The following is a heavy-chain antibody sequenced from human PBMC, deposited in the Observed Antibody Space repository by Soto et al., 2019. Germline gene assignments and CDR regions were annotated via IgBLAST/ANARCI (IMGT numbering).Heavy chain of an antibody. D-gene: IGHD3-9*01. V-gene: IGHV4-59*01. J-gene: IGHJ4*02. CDR3: ARHPGYYDILTGYTTYYFDY. CDR2: IYYSGST. CDR1: GGSISNYY. Sequence: PSETLSLTCIVSGGSISNYYWSWIRQPPGKGLEWIGYIYYSGSTNYNPSLQSRVTISVDTSKNQFSLKLSSVTAADTAVYYCARHPGYYDILTGYTTYYFDYWGQGILVT.